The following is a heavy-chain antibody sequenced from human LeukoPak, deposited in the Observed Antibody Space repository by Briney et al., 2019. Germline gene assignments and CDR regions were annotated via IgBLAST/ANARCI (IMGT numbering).Heavy chain of an antibody. CDR3: TTDLSERYYFDY. CDR1: GFTFSNAW. Sequence: VGSLRLSCAAPGFTFSNAWMSWVRQAPGKGLEWVGRIKSKTDGGTTDYAAPVKGRFTISRDDSKNTLYLQMNSLKTEDTAVYYCTTDLSERYYFDYWGQGTLVTVSS. D-gene: IGHD5/OR15-5a*01. V-gene: IGHV3-15*01. CDR2: IKSKTDGGTT. J-gene: IGHJ4*02.